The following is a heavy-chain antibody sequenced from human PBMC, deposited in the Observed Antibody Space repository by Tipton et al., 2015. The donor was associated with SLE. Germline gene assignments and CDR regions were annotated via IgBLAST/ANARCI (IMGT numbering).Heavy chain of an antibody. J-gene: IGHJ4*02. V-gene: IGHV4-59*08. D-gene: IGHD3-10*01. CDR2: IYYSGST. CDR3: ARHPGRGFDY. Sequence: TLSLTCAVSGGPIYSSNWWSWIRQPPGKGLEWIGHIYYSGSTNYNPSLKSRVTISVDTSKNQFSLQLRSVTAADTAIYFCARHPGRGFDYWGRGTLVTVSS. CDR1: GGPIYSSNW.